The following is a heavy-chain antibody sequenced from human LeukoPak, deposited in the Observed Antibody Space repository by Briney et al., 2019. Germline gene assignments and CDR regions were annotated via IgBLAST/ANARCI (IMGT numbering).Heavy chain of an antibody. CDR1: GGSISSGDYY. J-gene: IGHJ6*02. Sequence: SQTLSLTCTVSGGSISSGDYYWSWIRQPPGKGLEWIGYIYYSGSTYYNPSLKSRVTISVDTSKNQFSLKLSSVTAADTAVYYCARDKIHYDIWSALKPRPTYYYGMDVWGQGTTVTVSS. D-gene: IGHD3-3*01. V-gene: IGHV4-30-4*01. CDR3: ARDKIHYDIWSALKPRPTYYYGMDV. CDR2: IYYSGST.